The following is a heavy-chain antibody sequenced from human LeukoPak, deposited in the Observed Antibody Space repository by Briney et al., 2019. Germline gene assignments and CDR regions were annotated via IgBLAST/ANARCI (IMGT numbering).Heavy chain of an antibody. J-gene: IGHJ3*02. CDR1: GGSISSSSYY. D-gene: IGHD3-9*01. CDR3: ARRAPLRYFDSLVAFDI. CDR2: IYYSGST. Sequence: SETLPLTCTVSGGSISSSSYYWGWIRQPPGKGLEWIGSIYYSGSTYYNPSLKSRVTISVDTSKNQFSLKLSSVTAADTAVYYCARRAPLRYFDSLVAFDIWGQGTMVTVSS. V-gene: IGHV4-39*07.